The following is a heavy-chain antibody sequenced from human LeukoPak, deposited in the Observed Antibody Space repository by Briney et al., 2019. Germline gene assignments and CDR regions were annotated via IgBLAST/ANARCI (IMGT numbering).Heavy chain of an antibody. D-gene: IGHD2-2*01. CDR1: GGSISSYY. CDR2: IYYSGST. V-gene: IGHV4-59*01. CDR3: AGFVVVPAAKSDYYYYGMDV. Sequence: PSETLSLTCTVSGGSISSYYWSWIRQPPGKGLEWIGYIYYSGSTNYNPSLKSRVTISVDTSKNQFSLKLSSVTAADTAVYHCAGFVVVPAAKSDYYYYGMDVWGQGTTVTVSS. J-gene: IGHJ6*02.